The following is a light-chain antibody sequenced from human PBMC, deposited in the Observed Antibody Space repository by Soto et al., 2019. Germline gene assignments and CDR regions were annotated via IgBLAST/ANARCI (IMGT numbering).Light chain of an antibody. CDR3: QQYGSSPLT. V-gene: IGKV3-20*01. Sequence: EIVLTQSPGTLSLSPGERATLSCGASQTVNSVYLAWYQQKPGQAPRLLIYGASSRATGIPDRFSGSGSGTDFTLTINRLEPEDFAVYYCQQYGSSPLTFGGGTKVEIK. CDR2: GAS. CDR1: QTVNSVY. J-gene: IGKJ4*01.